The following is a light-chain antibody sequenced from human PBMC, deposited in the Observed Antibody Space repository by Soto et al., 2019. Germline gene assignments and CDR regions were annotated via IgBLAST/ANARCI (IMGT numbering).Light chain of an antibody. CDR1: QGISNY. CDR2: AAS. J-gene: IGKJ1*01. CDR3: QKYNSAPWT. V-gene: IGKV1-27*01. Sequence: DIQMTQSPSSLSASVGDRVTITCRASQGISNYLAWYQQKPGKVPKLLIYAASTLQSVVPSRFSGSGSGTDFNLTISSLQPEDGATYYCQKYNSAPWTFGQGTKVEIK.